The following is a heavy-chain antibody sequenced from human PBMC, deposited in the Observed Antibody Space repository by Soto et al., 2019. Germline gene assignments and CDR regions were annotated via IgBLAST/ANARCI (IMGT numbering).Heavy chain of an antibody. CDR1: GFTFGDYA. CDR2: IRSKAYGGTT. CDR3: TKVRADYYDRSGPNY. J-gene: IGHJ4*02. V-gene: IGHV3-49*03. D-gene: IGHD3-22*01. Sequence: PGGSLRLSCTASGFTFGDYAMSWFRQAPGKGLEWVGFIRSKAYGGTTEYAASVKGRFTISRDDSKSIAYLQMNSLKTEDTAVYYCTKVRADYYDRSGPNYSGQGTLVTVAS.